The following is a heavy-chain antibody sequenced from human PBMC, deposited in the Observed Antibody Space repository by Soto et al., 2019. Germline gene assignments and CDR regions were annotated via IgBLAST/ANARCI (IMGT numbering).Heavy chain of an antibody. Sequence: QVQLVQSGAEVKKPGASVKVSCKASGYTFTSYGISWVRQAPGQGLEWMGWISAYNGNTNYAQKLQGSVTMTTDTSTSTAYMELRSLRSDDTAVYYCARDPTDYYDSMGPFDYWGQGTLVTVSS. J-gene: IGHJ4*02. CDR1: GYTFTSYG. V-gene: IGHV1-18*01. CDR3: ARDPTDYYDSMGPFDY. CDR2: ISAYNGNT. D-gene: IGHD3-22*01.